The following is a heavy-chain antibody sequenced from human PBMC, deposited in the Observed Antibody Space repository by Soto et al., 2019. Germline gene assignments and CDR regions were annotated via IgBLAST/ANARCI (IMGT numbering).Heavy chain of an antibody. CDR1: GFTFSDHY. D-gene: IGHD1-1*01. CDR3: VRSGDNYNLPDY. V-gene: IGHV3-11*06. CDR2: SSNSGSFT. J-gene: IGHJ4*02. Sequence: GGSLRLSCAASGFTFSDHYMSWIRQAPGKGLEWIGYSSNSGSFTRYADSVKGRFSISRDNAKNSLYLQINSLRGDDTATYFCVRSGDNYNLPDYWGQATPVTVS.